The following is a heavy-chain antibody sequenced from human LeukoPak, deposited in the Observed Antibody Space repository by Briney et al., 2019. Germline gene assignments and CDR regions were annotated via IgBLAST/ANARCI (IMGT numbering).Heavy chain of an antibody. CDR2: IYYSGYT. V-gene: IGHV4-59*01. J-gene: IGHJ6*03. D-gene: IGHD3-16*01. CDR3: ARETSQKGAHYMDV. CDR1: GGSISSYY. Sequence: SETLSLTCTVSGGSISSYYRGWIRQPPGKGLKWIGNIYYSGYTTYSPSLRSRVTISVDTSKNQFSLKLSSVTAADTAVYYCARETSQKGAHYMDVWGKGTTITISS.